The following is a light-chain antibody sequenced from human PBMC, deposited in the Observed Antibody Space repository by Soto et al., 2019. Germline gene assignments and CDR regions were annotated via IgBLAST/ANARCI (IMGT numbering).Light chain of an antibody. Sequence: DIVLTPSPGTLSFSPVYRATLSCRASQSVSNYVAWYQQRPGQAPRLLIYGASSRATGIPDRFSGSGSGTDFTLTISRLEPEDSAVYYCQQYGSSPTWTFGQGTKVDIK. CDR1: QSVSNY. J-gene: IGKJ1*01. V-gene: IGKV3-20*01. CDR2: GAS. CDR3: QQYGSSPTWT.